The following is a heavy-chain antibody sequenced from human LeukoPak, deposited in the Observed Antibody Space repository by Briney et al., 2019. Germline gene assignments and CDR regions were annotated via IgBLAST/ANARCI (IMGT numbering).Heavy chain of an antibody. Sequence: PSETLSLTCAVSGGSISSSNWWSWVRQPPGKGLEWIGEIYHSGSTNYNPSLKSRVTISVDKSKNQFSLKLSSVAAADTAVYYCARVGALPNYYYYMDVWGKGTTVTVSS. CDR3: ARVGALPNYYYYMDV. CDR2: IYHSGST. D-gene: IGHD1-26*01. J-gene: IGHJ6*03. V-gene: IGHV4-4*02. CDR1: GGSISSSNW.